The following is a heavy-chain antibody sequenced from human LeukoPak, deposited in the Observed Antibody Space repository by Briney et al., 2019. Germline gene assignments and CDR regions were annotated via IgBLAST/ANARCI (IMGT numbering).Heavy chain of an antibody. V-gene: IGHV3-48*01. J-gene: IGHJ6*02. D-gene: IGHD3-22*01. CDR1: GFTFSGSG. CDR2: ISSSSSTI. Sequence: GGSLRLSCATSGFTFSGSGVHWVRQAPGKGLEWVSYISSSSSTIYYADSVKGRFTISRDNAKNSLYLQMNSLRAEDTAVYYCARDGDYYDSSGYYGMDVWGQGTTVTVSS. CDR3: ARDGDYYDSSGYYGMDV.